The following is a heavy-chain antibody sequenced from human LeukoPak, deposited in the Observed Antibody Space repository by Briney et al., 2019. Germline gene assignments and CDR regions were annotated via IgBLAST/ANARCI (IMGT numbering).Heavy chain of an antibody. D-gene: IGHD6-19*01. CDR1: GYTFTSYD. Sequence: ASVKVSCKASGYTFTSYDINWVRQATGQGLEWMGWMNPNSGNTDYAQKFQGRVTITRNTSISTAYMELNSLRSEDTAVYYCSSLLQLADSSPFDYWGQGTLVTVSS. CDR3: SSLLQLADSSPFDY. J-gene: IGHJ4*02. V-gene: IGHV1-8*03. CDR2: MNPNSGNT.